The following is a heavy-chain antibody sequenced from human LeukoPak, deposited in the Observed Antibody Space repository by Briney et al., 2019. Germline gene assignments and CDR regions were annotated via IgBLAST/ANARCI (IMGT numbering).Heavy chain of an antibody. D-gene: IGHD1-26*01. V-gene: IGHV4-34*01. CDR1: GGSFSGYY. CDR3: ARDSVGLAN. Sequence: SETLSLTCAVYGGSFSGYYWSWIRQPPGKGLEWIGEINHSGSTNYNPSLKSRVTISVDTSKNQFSLKLSSVTAADTAVYYCARDSVGLANWGQGTLVTVSS. CDR2: INHSGST. J-gene: IGHJ4*02.